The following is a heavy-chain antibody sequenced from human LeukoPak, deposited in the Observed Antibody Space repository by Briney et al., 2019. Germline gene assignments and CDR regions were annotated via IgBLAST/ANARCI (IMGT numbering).Heavy chain of an antibody. CDR2: IRYDGSNK. D-gene: IGHD5-18*01. CDR1: GFTFSSYT. Sequence: GGSLRLSCAASGFTFSSYTMSWVRQAPGKGLEWVSFIRYDGSNKYYADSVKGRFTISRDNSKNTLYLQMNSLRAEDTAVYYCAREVDTAMYYYFDYWGQGTLVTVSS. CDR3: AREVDTAMYYYFDY. J-gene: IGHJ4*02. V-gene: IGHV3-30*02.